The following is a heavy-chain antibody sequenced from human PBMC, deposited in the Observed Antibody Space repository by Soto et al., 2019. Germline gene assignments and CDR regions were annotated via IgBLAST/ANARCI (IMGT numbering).Heavy chain of an antibody. D-gene: IGHD3-3*01. Sequence: SETLSLTCAVYGGSFSGYYWSWIRQPPGKGLEWIGEINHSGSTNYNPSLKSRVTISVDTSKNQFSLKLSSVTAADTAVYYCARGPRVFPDRREKDAFDIWGQGTMVTVSS. CDR2: INHSGST. J-gene: IGHJ3*02. V-gene: IGHV4-34*01. CDR3: ARGPRVFPDRREKDAFDI. CDR1: GGSFSGYY.